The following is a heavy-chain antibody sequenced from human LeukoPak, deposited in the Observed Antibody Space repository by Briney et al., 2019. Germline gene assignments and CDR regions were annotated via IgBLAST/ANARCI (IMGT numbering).Heavy chain of an antibody. V-gene: IGHV3-23*01. CDR1: GFTFSSYA. J-gene: IGHJ4*02. CDR3: AKDALGRVRGVIEYFDY. D-gene: IGHD3-10*01. CDR2: ISGSGGST. Sequence: GGSLRLSCAASGFTFSSYAMSWVRQAPGKGLEWVSAISGSGGSTYYADSAKGRFTISRDNSKNTLYLQMNSLRAEDTAVYYCAKDALGRVRGVIEYFDYWGQGTLVTVSS.